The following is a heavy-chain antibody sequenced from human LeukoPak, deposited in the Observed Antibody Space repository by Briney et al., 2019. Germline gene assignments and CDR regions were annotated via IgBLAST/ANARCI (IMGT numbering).Heavy chain of an antibody. CDR3: AKVSAMVFTFDY. V-gene: IGHV3-23*01. CDR1: GFTFSSYA. CDR2: ISSSGGST. Sequence: GGSLRLSCAASGFTFSSYAMSWVRQAPGKGLEWVSAISSSGGSTYYADSVKGRFTISRDNSKNTLYLQMNSLRAEDTAVYYCAKVSAMVFTFDYWGQGTLVTVSS. D-gene: IGHD5-18*01. J-gene: IGHJ4*02.